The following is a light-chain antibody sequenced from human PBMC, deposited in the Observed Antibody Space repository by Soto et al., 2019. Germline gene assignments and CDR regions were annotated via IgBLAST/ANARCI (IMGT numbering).Light chain of an antibody. CDR1: NYNIGSNT. J-gene: IGLJ1*01. CDR2: YDN. V-gene: IGLV1-44*01. CDR3: AAWDDSLNGRV. Sequence: QSVLTQPPSASGTPGQRVTISCSGSNYNIGSNTVNWYQQLPGTAPKLLIYYDNLRPSGVPDRISGSKSGTSASLAISGLQADDEAEYYCAAWDDSLNGRVFGNGTKLTVL.